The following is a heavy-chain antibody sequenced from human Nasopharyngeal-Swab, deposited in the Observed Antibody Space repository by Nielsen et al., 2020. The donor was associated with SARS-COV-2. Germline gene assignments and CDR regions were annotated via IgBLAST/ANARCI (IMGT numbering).Heavy chain of an antibody. CDR3: ARDSLPWPVPEYFQH. CDR2: ISSSGSTI. J-gene: IGHJ1*01. CDR1: GFTFSNAW. Sequence: GESLKISCAASGFTFSNAWMSWVRQAPGKGLEWVSYISSSGSTIYYADSVKGRFTISRDNAKNSLYLQMNSLRAEDTAVYYCARDSLPWPVPEYFQHWGQGTLVTVSS. D-gene: IGHD6-19*01. V-gene: IGHV3-11*04.